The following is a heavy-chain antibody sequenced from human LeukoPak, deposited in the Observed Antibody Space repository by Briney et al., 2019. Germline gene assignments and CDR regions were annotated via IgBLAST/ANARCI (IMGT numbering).Heavy chain of an antibody. Sequence: ASVKVSCKASGYTFTTYYMHWVRQAPGQGLEWMGVINPSGGSTSYAQKFQGRVTMTRDTSTSTVYMELSSLRAEDTAVYYCAKPTLDRVSAFDIWGQGTMVTVSS. CDR1: GYTFTTYY. D-gene: IGHD2-2*03. V-gene: IGHV1-46*01. CDR3: AKPTLDRVSAFDI. J-gene: IGHJ3*02. CDR2: INPSGGST.